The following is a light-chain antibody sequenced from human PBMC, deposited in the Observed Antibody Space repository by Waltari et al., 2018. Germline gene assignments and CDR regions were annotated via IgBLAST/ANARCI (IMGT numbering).Light chain of an antibody. Sequence: QSALTQPPSASGSPGQSVTIPSTGTSSDIGANAYFSWYQQRPGKAPKLMIFEVNKWPSGVLDRFSGSKSGNTASLTIFGLRPEDEADYYCSSYAGTNNLVVFGGGTKLTVL. J-gene: IGLJ2*01. CDR1: SSDIGANAY. CDR2: EVN. CDR3: SSYAGTNNLVV. V-gene: IGLV2-8*01.